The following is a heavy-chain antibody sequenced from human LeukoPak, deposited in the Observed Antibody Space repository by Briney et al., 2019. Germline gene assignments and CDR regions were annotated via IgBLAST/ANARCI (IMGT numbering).Heavy chain of an antibody. CDR2: TRNKANSYTT. CDR1: GFTFSDHY. Sequence: PGGSLRLSCAASGFTFSDHYMDWVRQAPGKGLEWVGRTRNKANSYTTEYAASVKGRFTISRDDSKNSLYLQMNSLKTEDTAVYYCARGSIYSGSYPFDYWGQGTLVTVSS. D-gene: IGHD1-26*01. J-gene: IGHJ4*02. V-gene: IGHV3-72*01. CDR3: ARGSIYSGSYPFDY.